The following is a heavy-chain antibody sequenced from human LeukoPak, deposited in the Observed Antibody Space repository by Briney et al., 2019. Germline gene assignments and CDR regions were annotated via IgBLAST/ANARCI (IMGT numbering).Heavy chain of an antibody. Sequence: GSLRLSCAASGFTFSNYWMTWVRQAPGKGLEWVANIREDGSEKYYVESVKGRFTISRDNAKNSLYLQMNSLRAEDTAVYYCARDSGGHSGYDWFDYWGQGTLVTVSS. CDR2: IREDGSEK. CDR1: GFTFSNYW. D-gene: IGHD5-12*01. J-gene: IGHJ4*02. V-gene: IGHV3-7*01. CDR3: ARDSGGHSGYDWFDY.